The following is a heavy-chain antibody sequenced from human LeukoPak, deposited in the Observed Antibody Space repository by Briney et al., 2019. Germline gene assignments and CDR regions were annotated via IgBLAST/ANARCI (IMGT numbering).Heavy chain of an antibody. CDR1: GGSISSYY. Sequence: SETLSLTCTVSGGSISSYYWSWIRQPPGKGLEGIGYYYYSGSTNYNPSLKSRVTISVDTSKNQFSLKLSSVTAADTAVYYCARGRGEYYDILTGYPEGYYFDYWGQGTLVTVSS. J-gene: IGHJ4*02. CDR3: ARGRGEYYDILTGYPEGYYFDY. D-gene: IGHD3-9*01. CDR2: YYYSGST. V-gene: IGHV4-59*01.